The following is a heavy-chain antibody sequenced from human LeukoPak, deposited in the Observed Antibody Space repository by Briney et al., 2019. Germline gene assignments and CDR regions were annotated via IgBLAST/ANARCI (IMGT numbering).Heavy chain of an antibody. Sequence: SVKVSCKASGGTFSSYAISWVRQAPGQGLEWMGRIIPILGIANYAEKFQGRVTITADKSTSTAYMELSSLRSEDTAVYYCARDLPLHYYDSSGYFDYWGQGTLVTVSS. CDR1: GGTFSSYA. D-gene: IGHD3-22*01. CDR2: IIPILGIA. J-gene: IGHJ4*02. CDR3: ARDLPLHYYDSSGYFDY. V-gene: IGHV1-69*04.